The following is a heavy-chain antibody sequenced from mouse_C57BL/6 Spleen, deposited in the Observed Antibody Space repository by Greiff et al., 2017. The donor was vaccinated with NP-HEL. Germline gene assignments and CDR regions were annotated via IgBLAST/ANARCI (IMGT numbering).Heavy chain of an antibody. D-gene: IGHD1-1*01. V-gene: IGHV1-61*01. CDR3: ARRGYITTVVATESWFAY. CDR2: IYPSDSET. CDR1: GYTFTSYW. Sequence: QVQLKQPGAELVRPGSSVKLSCKASGYTFTSYWMDWVKRRPGQGLEWIGNIYPSDSETHYNQKFKDKATLTVDKSSSTAYMQLSSLTSEDSAVYYCARRGYITTVVATESWFAYWGQGTLVTVSA. J-gene: IGHJ3*01.